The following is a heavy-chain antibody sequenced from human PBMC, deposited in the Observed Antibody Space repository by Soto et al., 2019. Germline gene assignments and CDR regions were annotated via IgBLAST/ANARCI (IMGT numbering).Heavy chain of an antibody. J-gene: IGHJ4*02. CDR1: GSSISSYY. Sequence: PSETLSLTCTVSGSSISSYYWSWIRQPPGRGLEWIGYIYYSGSTNYNPSLKSRVTISVDTSKNQFSLKLSSVTAADTAVYYCASYDYYFDYWGQGTLVTVSS. CDR2: IYYSGST. D-gene: IGHD3-22*01. CDR3: ASYDYYFDY. V-gene: IGHV4-59*01.